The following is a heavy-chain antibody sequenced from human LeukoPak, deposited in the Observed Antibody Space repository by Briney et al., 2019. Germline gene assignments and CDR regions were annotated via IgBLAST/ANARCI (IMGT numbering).Heavy chain of an antibody. CDR2: ISWNSGSI. CDR1: GFTFDDYA. D-gene: IGHD1-26*01. Sequence: GGSLRLSCAASGFTFDDYAMHWVRQAPGKGLEWVSGISWNSGSIGYADSVKGRFTISRDNAKNSLYLQMNSLRAEDTAVYYCAKNAIVGAPDYWGQGTLVTVSS. CDR3: AKNAIVGAPDY. V-gene: IGHV3-9*01. J-gene: IGHJ4*02.